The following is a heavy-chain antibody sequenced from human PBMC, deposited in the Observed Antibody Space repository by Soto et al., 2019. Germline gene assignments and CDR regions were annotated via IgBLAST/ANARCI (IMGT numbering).Heavy chain of an antibody. Sequence: QVQLVQSGAEVKKPGSSVKVSCKASGGTFSSYAISWVRQAPGQGLEWMGGIIPIFGTANYAQKFQGRVTITADESTSTAYMEVSSLRSEDTAVYYCATSSAYCSCGSCYLPYYYGMDVWGQGTTVTVSS. J-gene: IGHJ6*02. CDR3: ATSSAYCSCGSCYLPYYYGMDV. D-gene: IGHD2-15*01. V-gene: IGHV1-69*12. CDR1: GGTFSSYA. CDR2: IIPIFGTA.